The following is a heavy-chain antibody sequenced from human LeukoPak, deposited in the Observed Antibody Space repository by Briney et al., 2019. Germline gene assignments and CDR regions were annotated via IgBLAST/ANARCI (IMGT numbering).Heavy chain of an antibody. CDR3: ATPPTVTRNY. CDR1: GFNFWLTG. J-gene: IGHJ4*02. V-gene: IGHV3-23*01. CDR2: ISGSGGRT. D-gene: IGHD4-17*01. Sequence: GGSLRLSCRVSGFNFWLTGMSWVRQAPGKGLEWVSSISGSGGRTHYADSVRGRFTISRDNSKNTLYLQMDSLRAEDTAVYYCATPPTVTRNYWGQGTLVTVSS.